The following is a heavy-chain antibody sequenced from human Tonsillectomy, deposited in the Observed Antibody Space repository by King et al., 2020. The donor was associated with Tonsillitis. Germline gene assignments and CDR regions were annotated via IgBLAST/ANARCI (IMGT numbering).Heavy chain of an antibody. CDR1: GFTFSSYA. J-gene: IGHJ5*02. D-gene: IGHD3-10*01. CDR2: ISYDGSNK. Sequence: VQLVESGGGVVQPGRSLRLSCAASGFTFSSYAMHWVRQAPGKGLEWVAVISYDGSNKYYADSVKGRFTISRDNSKNTLYLQMNSLRAEDTAVYYCAREVSLRLQWFGVLVTWGQGTLVTVSS. V-gene: IGHV3-30-3*01. CDR3: AREVSLRLQWFGVLVT.